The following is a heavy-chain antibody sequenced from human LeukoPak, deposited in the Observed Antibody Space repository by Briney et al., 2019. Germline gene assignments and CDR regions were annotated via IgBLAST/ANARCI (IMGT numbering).Heavy chain of an antibody. J-gene: IGHJ4*02. CDR2: IYYSGST. CDR1: GSSISSYY. V-gene: IGHV4-59*08. CDR3: ARLRGTGTSEDFDY. Sequence: SETLSLTCTVSGSSISSYYWGWIRQPPGKGLEWMGYIYYSGSTNYNPSLKSRVTISVDTSKNQFSLKLSSVTAADTAVYYCARLRGTGTSEDFDYWGQGTLVTVSS. D-gene: IGHD6-13*01.